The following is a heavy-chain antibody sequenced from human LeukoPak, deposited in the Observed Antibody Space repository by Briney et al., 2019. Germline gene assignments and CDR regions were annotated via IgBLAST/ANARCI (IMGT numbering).Heavy chain of an antibody. Sequence: SETLSLTCTVSGGSMSSYYWSWNRQPPGKGLEWIGYIYYNGKTNYSPSLNSRVTISVDTSRNQFSLKLNSVTAADTAVYYCARGGWSVDYWGQGTLVTVSS. CDR3: ARGGWSVDY. CDR2: IYYNGKT. V-gene: IGHV4-59*08. D-gene: IGHD6-19*01. J-gene: IGHJ4*02. CDR1: GGSMSSYY.